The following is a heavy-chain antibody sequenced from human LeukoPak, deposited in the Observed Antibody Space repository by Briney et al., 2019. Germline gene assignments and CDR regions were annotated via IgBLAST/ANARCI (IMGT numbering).Heavy chain of an antibody. Sequence: SETLSLTCTVSGGSISSSSYYWGWIRQPPGKGLEWIGSIYYSGSTYYNPSLKSRVTISVDTSKNQFSLKLSSVTAADTAVYYCARSTGLRSSYYFDYWGQGTLVTVSS. V-gene: IGHV4-39*07. J-gene: IGHJ4*02. D-gene: IGHD4-17*01. CDR2: IYYSGST. CDR1: GGSISSSSYY. CDR3: ARSTGLRSSYYFDY.